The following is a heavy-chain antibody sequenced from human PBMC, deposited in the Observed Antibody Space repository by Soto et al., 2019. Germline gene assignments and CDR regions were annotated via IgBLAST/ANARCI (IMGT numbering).Heavy chain of an antibody. V-gene: IGHV4-59*01. Sequence: QVQLQESGPGLVKPSETLSLTCTVSGGSISSYYWNWIRQPPGKGLEWIGDIYYSGSSTYNPSLKRRVTISVDMSRHQFSLRLSSVTAADTAVYYCAGLQINYYYMDVWGKGTTVTVSS. CDR2: IYYSGSS. CDR3: AGLQINYYYMDV. CDR1: GGSISSYY. D-gene: IGHD1-1*01. J-gene: IGHJ6*03.